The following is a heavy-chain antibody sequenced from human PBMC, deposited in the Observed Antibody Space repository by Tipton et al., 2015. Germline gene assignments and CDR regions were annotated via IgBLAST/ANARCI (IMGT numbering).Heavy chain of an antibody. CDR2: INPLYGAA. CDR1: GFTFSNYA. J-gene: IGHJ5*02. Sequence: SCAASGFTFSNYAMNWVRQAPGQGLEWMGWINPLYGAANYAQHFQGRVTITADESTSTVYLELSSLRSEDTAVYYCAREAFIHSGGCLGPWGPGTLVTVAS. D-gene: IGHD2-15*01. V-gene: IGHV1-69*01. CDR3: AREAFIHSGGCLGP.